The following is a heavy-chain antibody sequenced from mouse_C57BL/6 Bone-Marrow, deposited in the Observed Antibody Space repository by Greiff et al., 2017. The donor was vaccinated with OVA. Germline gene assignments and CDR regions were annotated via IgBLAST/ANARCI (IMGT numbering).Heavy chain of an antibody. J-gene: IGHJ4*01. V-gene: IGHV1-81*01. CDR3: ARPTLYYYARDY. Sequence: QVQLQQSGAELARPGASVKLSCKASGYTFTSYGISWVKQRTGQGLEWIGEIYPRSGNTYYNEKFKGKATLTADKSSSTAYMELRSLTSEDSAVDFCARPTLYYYARDYWGQGTSVTVSS. CDR1: GYTFTSYG. CDR2: IYPRSGNT.